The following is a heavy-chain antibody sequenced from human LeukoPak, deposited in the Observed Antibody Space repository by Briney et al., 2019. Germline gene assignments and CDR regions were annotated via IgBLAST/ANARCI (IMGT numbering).Heavy chain of an antibody. J-gene: IGHJ4*02. CDR1: GFTFSSYA. V-gene: IGHV3-30-3*02. CDR3: AKSSGYSYGYFAY. CDR2: ISYDGSNK. Sequence: GRSLRLSCAASGFTFSSYAMHWVRQAPGKGLEWVAVISYDGSNKYYADSVKGRFTISRDNSKNTLYLQMNSLRAEDTAVYYCAKSSGYSYGYFAYWGQGTLVTVSS. D-gene: IGHD5-18*01.